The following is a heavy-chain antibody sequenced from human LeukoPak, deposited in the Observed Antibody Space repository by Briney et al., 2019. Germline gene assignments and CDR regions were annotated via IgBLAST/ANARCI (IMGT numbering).Heavy chain of an antibody. CDR1: GYTFTSYG. V-gene: IGHV1-18*01. J-gene: IGHJ4*02. CDR2: ISAYNGNT. D-gene: IGHD3-22*01. Sequence: ALVKVSCKASGYTFTSYGISWVRQAPGQGLEWMGWISAYNGNTNYAQKLQGRVTMTRDTSTSTVYMELSSLRSEDTAVYYCAREGLYYYDSSGRPHYYFDYWGQGTLVTVSS. CDR3: AREGLYYYDSSGRPHYYFDY.